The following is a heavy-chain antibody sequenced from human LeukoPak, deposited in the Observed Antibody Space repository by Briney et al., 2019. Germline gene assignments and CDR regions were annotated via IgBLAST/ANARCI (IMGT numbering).Heavy chain of an antibody. J-gene: IGHJ5*02. CDR2: IYTSGST. CDR3: ARQGGWENWFDP. Sequence: TSETLSLTCTVSGGSISSYYWSWIRHPPGKGLEWIGYIYTSGSTNYNPSLKSRVTISVDTSKNQFSLKLSSVTAADTAVYYCARQGGWENWFDPWGQGTLVTVSS. CDR1: GGSISSYY. D-gene: IGHD6-19*01. V-gene: IGHV4-4*09.